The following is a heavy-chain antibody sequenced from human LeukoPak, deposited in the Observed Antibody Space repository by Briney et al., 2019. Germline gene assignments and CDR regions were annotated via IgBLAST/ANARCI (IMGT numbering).Heavy chain of an antibody. J-gene: IGHJ4*02. Sequence: GGSLRLSCAASGFTFSSYWMSWVRQAPGKGLEWVASIKQDGSEKYYVDSVKGRFTISRDNAKNSLYLQMNSLRAEDTAVYYCARDFSIWSGYYTDYWGQGTLVTVSS. CDR3: ARDFSIWSGYYTDY. CDR2: IKQDGSEK. CDR1: GFTFSSYW. V-gene: IGHV3-7*01. D-gene: IGHD3-3*01.